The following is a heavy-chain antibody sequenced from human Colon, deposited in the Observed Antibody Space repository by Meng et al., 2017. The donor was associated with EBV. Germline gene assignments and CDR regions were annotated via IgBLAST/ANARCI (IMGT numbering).Heavy chain of an antibody. V-gene: IGHV4-34*01. D-gene: IGHD5-24*01. CDR2: INHSGST. J-gene: IGHJ4*02. CDR3: ARGNAYNAPSFDY. Sequence: QVALQQWGAGRLKPSETLSLTCACYVGCFSGYYWSWIRQPPGKGLEWIWEINHSGSTNYNPSLKGRVTISVDTSKNQFSLKLSSVTAADTAVYYCARGNAYNAPSFDYWGQGTLVTVSS. CDR1: VGCFSGYY.